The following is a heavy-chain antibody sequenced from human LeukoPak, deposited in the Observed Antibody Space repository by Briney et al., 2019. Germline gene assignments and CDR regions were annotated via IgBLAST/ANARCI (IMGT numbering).Heavy chain of an antibody. CDR3: ARSAGRYDILTGSDY. CDR1: GFTFSSYG. V-gene: IGHV3-30*03. CDR2: ISYDGSNK. D-gene: IGHD3-9*01. Sequence: GRSLRLSCAASGFTFSSYGMHWVRQAPGKGLEWVAVISYDGSNKYYADSVKGRFTISRDNSKNTLYLQMNSLRAEDTAVYYCARSAGRYDILTGSDYWGQGTLVTVSS. J-gene: IGHJ4*02.